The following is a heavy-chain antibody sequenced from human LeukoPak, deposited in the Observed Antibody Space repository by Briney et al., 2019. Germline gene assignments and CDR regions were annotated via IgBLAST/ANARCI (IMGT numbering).Heavy chain of an antibody. CDR2: ISSGGNSV. J-gene: IGHJ3*02. CDR1: AFTFSTYS. CDR3: ARDHVFAFDI. V-gene: IGHV3-48*02. Sequence: GGSLRLSCAASAFTFSTYSMNWVRQAPGKGLEWVSYISSGGNSVYYADSVKGRFTISRDNAKNPLYLQMNSLEDEDTAVYYCARDHVFAFDIWGQGTVVTVSS.